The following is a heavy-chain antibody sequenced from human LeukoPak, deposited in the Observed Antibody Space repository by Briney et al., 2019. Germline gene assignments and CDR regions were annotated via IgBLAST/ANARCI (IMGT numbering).Heavy chain of an antibody. CDR2: IYPGDSDT. Sequence: GQSLKISFKGSASSFTTYWIAWVRPMPGKGLEWMGIIYPGDSDTRHSPSFQGQVTISADKSITTASLQWSSLKASTIAKFYCARQAYYYDSSDYYVHYFDYWGQGTLVTVSS. V-gene: IGHV5-51*01. CDR3: ARQAYYYDSSDYYVHYFDY. CDR1: ASSFTTYW. J-gene: IGHJ4*02. D-gene: IGHD3-22*01.